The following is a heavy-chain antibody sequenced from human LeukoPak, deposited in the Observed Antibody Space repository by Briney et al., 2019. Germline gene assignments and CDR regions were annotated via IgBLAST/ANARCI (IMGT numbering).Heavy chain of an antibody. J-gene: IGHJ4*02. CDR1: GGSISSNY. V-gene: IGHV4-4*07. CDR2: IYTSGST. D-gene: IGHD6-19*01. Sequence: SETLSLTCTVSGGSISSNYWSWIRQPAGKGLEWIGRIYTSGSTNYNPSLKSRVTMSVDTSKNQFSLKLSSVTAADTAAYYCARLIAVAGTYRGHFDYWGQGALVTVSS. CDR3: ARLIAVAGTYRGHFDY.